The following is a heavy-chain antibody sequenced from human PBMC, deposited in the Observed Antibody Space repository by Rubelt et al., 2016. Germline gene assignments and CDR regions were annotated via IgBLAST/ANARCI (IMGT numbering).Heavy chain of an antibody. CDR3: AGGITIFGVASGYFDY. CDR2: IYYSGST. V-gene: IGHV4-61*05. D-gene: IGHD3-3*01. J-gene: IGHJ4*02. CDR1: GGSISSSSYY. Sequence: QLQLQESGPGLVKPSETLSLTCTVSGGSISSSSYYWGWIRQPPGKGLEWIGYIYYSGSTNYNPSLKRRVTISVDTSKNQFSLKLSSVTAADTAVYYCAGGITIFGVASGYFDYWGQGTLVTVSS.